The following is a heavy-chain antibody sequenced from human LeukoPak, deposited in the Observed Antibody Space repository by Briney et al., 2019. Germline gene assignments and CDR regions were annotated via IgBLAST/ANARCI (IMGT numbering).Heavy chain of an antibody. J-gene: IGHJ2*01. CDR3: ARGVHGDYRWYFDL. V-gene: IGHV4-59*02. CDR1: GGSVSDYY. D-gene: IGHD4-17*01. CDR2: IYHTGST. Sequence: PSETLSLTCTISGGSVSDYYWSWIRQSPGKGLEWIGYIYHTGSTSYSPSLKSRVTISADTSQNQFSLKLSSVTAADTAVYYCARGVHGDYRWYFDLWGRGTLVTVSS.